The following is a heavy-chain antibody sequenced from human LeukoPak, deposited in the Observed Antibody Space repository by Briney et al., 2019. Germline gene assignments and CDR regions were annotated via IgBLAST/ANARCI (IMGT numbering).Heavy chain of an antibody. CDR1: GGTFSSYA. D-gene: IGHD1-1*01. CDR3: ARARITGYNWNDVYFDY. Sequence: GASVKVSCKASGGTFSSYAISWVRQAPGQGLEWMGRIIPIFGIANYAQKFQGRVTITADKSTSTAYMELSSLRSEDTAVYYCARARITGYNWNDVYFDYWGQGTLVTVSS. J-gene: IGHJ4*02. CDR2: IIPIFGIA. V-gene: IGHV1-69*04.